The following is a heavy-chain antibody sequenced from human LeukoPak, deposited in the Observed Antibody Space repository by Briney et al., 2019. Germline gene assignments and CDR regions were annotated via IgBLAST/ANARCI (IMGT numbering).Heavy chain of an antibody. CDR1: GGSISSYY. D-gene: IGHD6-25*01. CDR2: INHSGST. Sequence: SETLSLTCTVSGGSISSYYWSWIRQPPGKGLEWIGEINHSGSTNYNPSLKSRVTISVDKSKNQFSLKLSSVTAADTAVYYCARRGGTDAFDIWGQGTMVTVSS. CDR3: ARRGGTDAFDI. J-gene: IGHJ3*02. V-gene: IGHV4-34*01.